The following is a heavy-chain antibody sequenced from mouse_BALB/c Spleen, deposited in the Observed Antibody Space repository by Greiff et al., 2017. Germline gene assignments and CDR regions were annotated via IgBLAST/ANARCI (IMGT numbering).Heavy chain of an antibody. Sequence: QVQLQQSGPGLVAPSQSLSITCTVSGFSLTSYGVHWVRQPPGKGLEWLGVIWAGGSTNYNSALMSRLSISKDNSKSQVFLKMNSLQTDDTAMYYCARGGTTVVAKDAMDYWGQGTSVTVSS. V-gene: IGHV2-9*02. CDR2: IWAGGST. D-gene: IGHD1-1*01. J-gene: IGHJ4*01. CDR1: GFSLTSYG. CDR3: ARGGTTVVAKDAMDY.